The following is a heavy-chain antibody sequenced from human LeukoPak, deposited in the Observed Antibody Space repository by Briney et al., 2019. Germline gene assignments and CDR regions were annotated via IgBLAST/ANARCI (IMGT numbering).Heavy chain of an antibody. CDR3: ARSGGTIAAAGN. V-gene: IGHV1-46*01. CDR2: INSSGGST. J-gene: IGHJ4*02. D-gene: IGHD6-13*01. CDR1: GYTFTSYY. Sequence: AASVKVSCKASGYTFTSYYMHWVRQAPGQGLEWMGIINSSGGSTSYAQKFQGRVTMTRDTSVSTAYMELSSLRSEDTAVYYCARSGGTIAAAGNWGQGTLVTVSS.